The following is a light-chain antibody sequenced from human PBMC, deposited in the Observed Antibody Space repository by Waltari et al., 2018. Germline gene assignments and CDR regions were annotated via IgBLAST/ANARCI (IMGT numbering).Light chain of an antibody. CDR2: GKN. J-gene: IGLJ3*02. V-gene: IGLV3-19*01. Sequence: SSELTQDPAVSVALGQTVRITCQGDSLRSYYASWYQQKPGQAPVLVIYGKNNRPSGIPDRFSGSSPENTASLTITGAQAEDEADYYCNSRDSSGNHIAWVFGGGTKLTVL. CDR1: SLRSYY. CDR3: NSRDSSGNHIAWV.